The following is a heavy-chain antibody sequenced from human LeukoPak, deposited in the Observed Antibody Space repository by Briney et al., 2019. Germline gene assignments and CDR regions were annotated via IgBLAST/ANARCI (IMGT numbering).Heavy chain of an antibody. CDR3: AKAPPLTWYFDY. D-gene: IGHD1-14*01. Sequence: PGGSLRLSCAASGFTFSSYAMGWVRQAPGKGLEWVSAISGSGGNTYYADSVKGRFTISRDNSKNTLYLQMNSLRAEDTAVYYCAKAPPLTWYFDYWGQGTLVTVSS. J-gene: IGHJ4*02. CDR2: ISGSGGNT. CDR1: GFTFSSYA. V-gene: IGHV3-23*01.